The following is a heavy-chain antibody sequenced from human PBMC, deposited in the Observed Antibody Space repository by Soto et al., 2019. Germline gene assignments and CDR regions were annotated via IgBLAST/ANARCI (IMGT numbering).Heavy chain of an antibody. J-gene: IGHJ6*02. V-gene: IGHV4-61*01. CDR3: ARDGSGHYGMDV. CDR1: GGSVSSGSYY. D-gene: IGHD3-3*01. CDR2: IYYSGST. Sequence: PSETLSLTCTVSGGSVSSGSYYWSWIRQPPGKGLEWIGYIYYSGSTNYNPSLKSRVTISVDTSKNQFSLKLSSVTAADTAVYYCARDGSGHYGMDVWGQGTTVTVSS.